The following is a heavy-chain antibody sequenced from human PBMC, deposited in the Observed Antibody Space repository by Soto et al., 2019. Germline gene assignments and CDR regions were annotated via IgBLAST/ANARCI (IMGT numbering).Heavy chain of an antibody. D-gene: IGHD6-19*01. CDR3: ARVFAVAGTCLDY. CDR2: ISYDGSNK. V-gene: IGHV3-30-3*01. CDR1: GFAFSSYA. J-gene: IGHJ4*02. Sequence: PGGSLRLSCAASGFAFSSYAMHWVRQVPGKGLEWVAVISYDGSNKYYADSVKGRFTISRDNSKNTLYLQMNSLRAEDTAVYYCARVFAVAGTCLDYWGQGTLVTV.